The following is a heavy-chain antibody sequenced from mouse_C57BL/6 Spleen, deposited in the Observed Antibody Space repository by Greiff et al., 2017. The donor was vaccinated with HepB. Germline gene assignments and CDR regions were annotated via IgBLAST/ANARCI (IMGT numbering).Heavy chain of an antibody. V-gene: IGHV1-36*01. J-gene: IGHJ1*03. CDR2: VYPYNGGT. Sequence: VQLQQSGPVLVKPGPSVKISCKASGFTFTDYYMHWVKQSHGKSLEWIGLVYPYNGGTSYNQKFKGKATVTVDTSSITAYMELNSLTSEDSAVYYCARKDYYGSSWYFDVWGTGTTVTVSS. CDR1: GFTFTDYY. D-gene: IGHD1-1*01. CDR3: ARKDYYGSSWYFDV.